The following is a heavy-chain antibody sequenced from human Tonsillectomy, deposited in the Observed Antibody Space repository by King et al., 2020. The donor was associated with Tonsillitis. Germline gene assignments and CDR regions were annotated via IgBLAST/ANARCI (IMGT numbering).Heavy chain of an antibody. V-gene: IGHV4-39*01. D-gene: IGHD5-24*01. Sequence: QLQESGPGLVKASETLSLTCTVSGGSISSGTYYWGWIRQPPGKGLEWIGSLSYSGSTYSNPSLKIRVTISVDTSKNQFSRELTSVPAADTAVYYCARHGMATNWGHYFDYWGQGTLVTVSS. CDR3: ARHGMATNWGHYFDY. J-gene: IGHJ4*02. CDR2: LSYSGST. CDR1: GGSISSGTYY.